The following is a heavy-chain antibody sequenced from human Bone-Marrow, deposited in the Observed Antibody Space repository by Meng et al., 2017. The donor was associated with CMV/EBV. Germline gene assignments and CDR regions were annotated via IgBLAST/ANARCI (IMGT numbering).Heavy chain of an antibody. CDR1: GFTFSSYS. CDR2: ISSSSSYI. V-gene: IGHV3-21*01. Sequence: GESLKISCAASGFTFSSYSMNWVRQAPGKGLEWVSSISSSSSYIYYADSVKGRFTISRDNAKNSLYLQMNSLRAEDTAVYYCARDGYSSSFFDYWGQGTLVTASS. J-gene: IGHJ4*02. CDR3: ARDGYSSSFFDY. D-gene: IGHD6-6*01.